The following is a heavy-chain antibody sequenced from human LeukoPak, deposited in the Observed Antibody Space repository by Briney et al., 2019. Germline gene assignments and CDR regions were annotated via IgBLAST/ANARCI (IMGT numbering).Heavy chain of an antibody. Sequence: ASVKVSCKASGYTFTSYDINWVRQATGQGLEWMGWMNPNSGNTGYAQKFQGRVTMTRNASISTAYMELSSLRSEDTAVYYCARGHVPRPPYYYDSSGYLIWGQGTLVTVSS. D-gene: IGHD3-22*01. J-gene: IGHJ4*02. CDR3: ARGHVPRPPYYYDSSGYLI. CDR1: GYTFTSYD. V-gene: IGHV1-8*01. CDR2: MNPNSGNT.